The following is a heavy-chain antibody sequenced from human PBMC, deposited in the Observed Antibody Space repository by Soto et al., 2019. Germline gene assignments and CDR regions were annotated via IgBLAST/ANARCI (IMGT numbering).Heavy chain of an antibody. D-gene: IGHD2-2*02. CDR3: ARASPDCTTATCYTYYSYGMDV. J-gene: IGHJ6*02. V-gene: IGHV3-53*01. CDR2: GGRT. Sequence: GGRTYYADSVKGRFTVSRDNTKNTLSLQMNSLRDADTAVYYCARASPDCTTATCYTYYSYGMDVWGQGTSVTVSS.